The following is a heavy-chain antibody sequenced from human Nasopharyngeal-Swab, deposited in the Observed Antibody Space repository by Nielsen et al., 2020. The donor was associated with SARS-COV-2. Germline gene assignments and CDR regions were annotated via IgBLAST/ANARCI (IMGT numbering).Heavy chain of an antibody. D-gene: IGHD2-8*02. J-gene: IGHJ4*02. V-gene: IGHV4-28*01. Sequence: WIRQLPGKGPEWIGEIYYSGSTTYNPSLKSRVTMSMDRSKNQFSLNLNSVTAADTAVYYCATKDYSGPYWPDFDFWGQGTLVTVSS. CDR2: IYYSGST. CDR3: ATKDYSGPYWPDFDF.